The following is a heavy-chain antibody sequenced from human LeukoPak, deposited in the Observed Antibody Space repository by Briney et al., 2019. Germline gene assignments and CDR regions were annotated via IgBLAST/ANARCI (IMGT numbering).Heavy chain of an antibody. J-gene: IGHJ4*02. Sequence: SQTLSLTCTVSGGSISSGGYYWSWIRQHPGKGLEWIGYIYYSGSTYYNPSLKSRVTISADTSKNQFSLKLSSVTAADTAVYYCARGAHGGRDYWGQGTLVTVSS. CDR2: IYYSGST. CDR3: ARGAHGGRDY. D-gene: IGHD3-16*01. CDR1: GGSISSGGYY. V-gene: IGHV4-31*03.